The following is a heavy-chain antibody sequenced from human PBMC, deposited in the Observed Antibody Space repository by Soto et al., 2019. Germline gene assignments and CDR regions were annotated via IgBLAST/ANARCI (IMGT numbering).Heavy chain of an antibody. CDR3: AIDRTPNGYCSSTSCYEVDY. D-gene: IGHD2-2*01. CDR1: GYTLTELS. CDR2: FDPEDGET. V-gene: IGHV1-24*01. J-gene: IGHJ4*02. Sequence: GASVKVSCKVSGYTLTELSMHWVRQAPGKGLEWMGGFDPEDGETIYAQKFQGRVTMTEDTSTDTAYMELSSLRSEDTAVYYCAIDRTPNGYCSSTSCYEVDYWGQGTLVTVSS.